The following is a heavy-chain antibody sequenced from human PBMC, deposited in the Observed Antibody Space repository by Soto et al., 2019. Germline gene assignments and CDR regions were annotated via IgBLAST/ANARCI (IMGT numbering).Heavy chain of an antibody. CDR2: MIPIFGTA. V-gene: IGHV1-69*13. CDR3: ATGIYSYGDINDY. J-gene: IGHJ4*02. CDR1: GGTFSSYA. D-gene: IGHD5-18*01. Sequence: GSSVKVSCKASGGTFSSYAISWVRQAPGQGLEWMGGMIPIFGTANYAQKFQGRVTITADESTSTAYMELSSLRSEDTAVYYCATGIYSYGDINDYWGQGTLATVSS.